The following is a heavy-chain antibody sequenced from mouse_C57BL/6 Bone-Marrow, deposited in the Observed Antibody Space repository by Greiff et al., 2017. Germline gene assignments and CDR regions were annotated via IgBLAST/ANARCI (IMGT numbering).Heavy chain of an antibody. CDR1: GYTFTSYW. J-gene: IGHJ4*01. V-gene: IGHV1-55*01. CDR2: IYPGSGST. D-gene: IGHD2-10*01. Sequence: QVQLQQPGAELVKPGASVKMSCKVSGYTFTSYWITWVKQRPGQGLEWIGDIYPGSGSTNYNEKFKSNATLTVDTSSSTAYMQLSSLTSEDSAVYYCARSSYYYYAMDYWGQGTSVTVSS. CDR3: ARSSYYYYAMDY.